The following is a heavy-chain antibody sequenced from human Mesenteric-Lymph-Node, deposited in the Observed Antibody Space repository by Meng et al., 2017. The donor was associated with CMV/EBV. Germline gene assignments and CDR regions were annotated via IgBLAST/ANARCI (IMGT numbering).Heavy chain of an antibody. D-gene: IGHD1-1*01. CDR1: GFTFSSYG. CDR3: AKNHGIAFTGERGRYYYYGMDV. J-gene: IGHJ6*02. CDR2: IRFDGNNK. Sequence: GESLKISCAASGFTFSSYGMHWVRQAPGKGLEWVAFIRFDGNNKYYADSVKGRFTISRDNSKNTLYLQMNSLRAEDTAVYYCAKNHGIAFTGERGRYYYYGMDVWGQGTTVTVSS. V-gene: IGHV3-30*02.